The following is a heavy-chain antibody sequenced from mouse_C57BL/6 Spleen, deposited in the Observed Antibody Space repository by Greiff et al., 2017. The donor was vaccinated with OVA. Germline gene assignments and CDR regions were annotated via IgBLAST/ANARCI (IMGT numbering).Heavy chain of an antibody. D-gene: IGHD2-4*01. CDR2: IDPSDSET. V-gene: IGHV1-52*01. J-gene: IGHJ4*01. CDR1: GYTFTSYW. Sequence: QVQLQQPGAELVRPGSSVKLSCKASGYTFTSYWMHWVKQRPIQGLEWIGNIDPSDSETHYNQKFKDKATLTVDKSSSTAYMQLSSLTSEDSAVYYCARSGDYDYDYAMDYWGQGTSVTVSS. CDR3: ARSGDYDYDYAMDY.